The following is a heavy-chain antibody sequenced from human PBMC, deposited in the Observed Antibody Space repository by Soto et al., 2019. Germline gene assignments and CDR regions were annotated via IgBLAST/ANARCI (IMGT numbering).Heavy chain of an antibody. CDR2: ISGSGGST. CDR3: ANPAPGPNWFDP. V-gene: IGHV3-23*01. CDR1: GFNFVNLA. Sequence: GGSLRLSNTASGFNFVNLAVRWVIQAPGKGLEWVSAISGSGGSTYYADSVKGRFTISRDNSKNTLYLQMNSLRAEDTAVYYCANPAPGPNWFDPWGQGTLVTVSS. J-gene: IGHJ5*02. D-gene: IGHD2-2*01.